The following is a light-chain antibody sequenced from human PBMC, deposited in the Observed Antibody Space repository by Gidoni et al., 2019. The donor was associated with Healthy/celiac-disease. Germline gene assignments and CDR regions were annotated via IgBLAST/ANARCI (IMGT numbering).Light chain of an antibody. CDR2: EVS. Sequence: QSALTQPPSASGSPGQSVTISCTGTSRDVGGYNYVSWYQQHPGKAPKVMIYEVSKRPSGVPDRFFGSKYGNTASLTVSGLQAEDEADYYCSSYAGSNTVIFGGGTKLTVL. V-gene: IGLV2-8*01. CDR3: SSYAGSNTVI. CDR1: SRDVGGYNY. J-gene: IGLJ2*01.